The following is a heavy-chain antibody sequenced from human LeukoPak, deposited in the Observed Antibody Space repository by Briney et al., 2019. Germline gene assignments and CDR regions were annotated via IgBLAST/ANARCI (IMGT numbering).Heavy chain of an antibody. Sequence: PGGSLRLPCAASGFTFSSYSMNWVRQAPGKGLEWVSSISSSSSYIYYADSVKGRFTISRDNAKNSLYLQMNSLRAEDTAVYYCARDRNPWFGELYGMDVWGQGTTVTVSS. V-gene: IGHV3-21*01. J-gene: IGHJ6*02. CDR3: ARDRNPWFGELYGMDV. D-gene: IGHD3-10*01. CDR2: ISSSSSYI. CDR1: GFTFSSYS.